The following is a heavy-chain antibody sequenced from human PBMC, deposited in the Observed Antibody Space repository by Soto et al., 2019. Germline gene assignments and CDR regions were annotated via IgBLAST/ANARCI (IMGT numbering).Heavy chain of an antibody. D-gene: IGHD6-13*01. CDR1: GGSLSSYY. V-gene: IGHV4-4*07. J-gene: IGHJ6*02. Sequence: SETLSLTCTVSGGSLSSYYWNWIRQPAGKGLEWIGRIYISGSTNYNPSLKSRVTMSVDTSKNQFSLKLSSVTAADTAVYYWARDNQQPEEYYYGLDVWGQGTTVTVSS. CDR2: IYISGST. CDR3: ARDNQQPEEYYYGLDV.